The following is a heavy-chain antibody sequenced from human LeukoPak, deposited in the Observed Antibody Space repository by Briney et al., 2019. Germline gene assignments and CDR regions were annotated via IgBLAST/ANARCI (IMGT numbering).Heavy chain of an antibody. CDR1: GGSISSYY. D-gene: IGHD6-19*01. V-gene: IGHV4-59*12. CDR3: ARSRVQWLVPYYFDY. CDR2: IYYSGST. J-gene: IGHJ4*02. Sequence: PSETLSLTCTVSGGSISSYYWSWIRQPPGKGLEWIGYIYYSGSTNYNPSLKSRVTISVDTSKNQFSLKLSSVTAADTAVYYCARSRVQWLVPYYFDYWGQGTLVTVSS.